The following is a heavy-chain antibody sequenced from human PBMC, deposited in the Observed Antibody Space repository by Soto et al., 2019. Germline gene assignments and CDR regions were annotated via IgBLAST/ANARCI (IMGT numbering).Heavy chain of an antibody. CDR1: GGTFSSYA. V-gene: IGHV1-69*13. CDR2: IIPIFGTA. CDR3: ARVRDSSSWYGIFGY. D-gene: IGHD6-13*01. Sequence: SVKVSCKASGGTFSSYAISWVRQAPGQGLEWMGGIIPIFGTANYAQKFQGRVTITADESTSTAYMELSSLRSEDTAVYYCARVRDSSSWYGIFGYWGQGTLVTVSS. J-gene: IGHJ4*02.